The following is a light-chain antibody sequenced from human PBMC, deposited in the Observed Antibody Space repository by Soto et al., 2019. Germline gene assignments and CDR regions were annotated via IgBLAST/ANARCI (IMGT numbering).Light chain of an antibody. CDR2: GAS. J-gene: IGKJ1*01. CDR3: QQDKDWPTT. V-gene: IGKV3-15*01. Sequence: DIVRTQSPATLSVTPWQRASLSCRASQSVSTTVAWYHQKPGQAPRLLVYGASTRATGIPARFSGSGAGTDFTLTITSLQSEDFGVYFCQQDKDWPTTFGQGTKVDI. CDR1: QSVSTT.